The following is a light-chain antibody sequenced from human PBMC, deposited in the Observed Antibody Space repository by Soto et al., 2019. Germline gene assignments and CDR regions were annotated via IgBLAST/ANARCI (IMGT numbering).Light chain of an antibody. CDR1: QSVSSY. V-gene: IGKV3-11*01. J-gene: IGKJ5*01. Sequence: EIVLTQSPATLSLSPGERATLSCRASQSVSSYLAWYQQKPGQAPRLLIYDASNRATGIPARFSGSGSGTEFTLTSSSLESGDFAVYYCQQRSNWPPTFGQGTRLEIK. CDR3: QQRSNWPPT. CDR2: DAS.